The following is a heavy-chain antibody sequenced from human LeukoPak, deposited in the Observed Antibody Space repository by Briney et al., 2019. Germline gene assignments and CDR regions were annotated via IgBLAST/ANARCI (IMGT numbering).Heavy chain of an antibody. Sequence: GGSLRLSCAASGFTFSSYSMHWVRQAPGKGLVWVSRINSDGSSTSYADSVKGRFTISRDNSKKTLFLQVNSLRAEDTAVYFCAKNIRDQLLCGFNYWGQRIVVTVSS. D-gene: IGHD2-2*01. V-gene: IGHV3-74*01. CDR1: GFTFSSYS. CDR2: INSDGSST. CDR3: AKNIRDQLLCGFNY. J-gene: IGHJ4*02.